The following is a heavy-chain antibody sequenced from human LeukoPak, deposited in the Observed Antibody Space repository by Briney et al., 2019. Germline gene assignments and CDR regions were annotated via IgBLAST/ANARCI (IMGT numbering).Heavy chain of an antibody. D-gene: IGHD6-13*01. CDR3: ARHLIAASATNRSPFDV. CDR2: IYPGDSET. J-gene: IGHJ3*01. V-gene: IGHV5-51*01. Sequence: GESLKISCKGSGYSFTNYWIGWVRQMPGEGLECMGIIYPGDSETTYSPAFRGQVTISADKSINTAYLQWSSLKASDTAMYYCARHLIAASATNRSPFDVWGQGTMVTVSS. CDR1: GYSFTNYW.